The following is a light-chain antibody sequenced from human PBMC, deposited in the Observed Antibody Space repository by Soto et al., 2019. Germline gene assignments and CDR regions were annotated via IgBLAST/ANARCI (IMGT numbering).Light chain of an antibody. J-gene: IGKJ1*01. V-gene: IGKV3D-15*01. Sequence: EIVLTQSPGTLSLSPGERATLSFGASQSVSNNYLAWYQQKPGQAPRLLIYGASNRATGIPDRFSGSGSGTEFTLTISSLQSEDSAIYYCQQYNNWPRTFGQGTKVDIK. CDR2: GAS. CDR3: QQYNNWPRT. CDR1: QSVSNN.